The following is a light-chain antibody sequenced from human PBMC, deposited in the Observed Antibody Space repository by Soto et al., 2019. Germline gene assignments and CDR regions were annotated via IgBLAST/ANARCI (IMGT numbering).Light chain of an antibody. CDR3: QQRDSWPIT. CDR2: GAS. Sequence: EIVLTQSPVSPSLSPGERATLSCRASQSVDRYLVWYQQKPGQAPRLLIFGASNRATGIPARFSGSGSGTDFTLTISSLEPEDFAVYYCQQRDSWPITFGQGTRLEIK. CDR1: QSVDRY. V-gene: IGKV3-11*01. J-gene: IGKJ5*01.